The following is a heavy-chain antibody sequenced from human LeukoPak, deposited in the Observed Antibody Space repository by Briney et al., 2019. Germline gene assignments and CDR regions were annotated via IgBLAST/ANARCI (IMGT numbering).Heavy chain of an antibody. CDR1: GYTLTELS. Sequence: ASVKVSCKVSGYTLTELSMHWVRQAPGKGLEWMGGFDPEDGETIYAQKSQGRVTMTEDTSTDTAYMELSSLRSEDTAVYYCATGRQLWLRPPFDYWGQGTLVTVSS. CDR3: ATGRQLWLRPPFDY. V-gene: IGHV1-24*01. CDR2: FDPEDGET. D-gene: IGHD5-18*01. J-gene: IGHJ4*02.